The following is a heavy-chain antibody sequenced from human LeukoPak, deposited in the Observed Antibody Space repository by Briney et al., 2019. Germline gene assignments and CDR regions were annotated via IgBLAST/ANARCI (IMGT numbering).Heavy chain of an antibody. D-gene: IGHD3-16*02. CDR3: ARGRLLYSYYYYGMDV. Sequence: GGSLRLSCAACGFTFSIYGMHWVRQAQGKGLEWVAVISYDGSNKYYADSVKGRFTISRDNSKNTLYLQMNSLRAEDTAVYYCARGRLLYSYYYYGMDVWGQGTTVTVSS. CDR1: GFTFSIYG. V-gene: IGHV3-30*03. CDR2: ISYDGSNK. J-gene: IGHJ6*02.